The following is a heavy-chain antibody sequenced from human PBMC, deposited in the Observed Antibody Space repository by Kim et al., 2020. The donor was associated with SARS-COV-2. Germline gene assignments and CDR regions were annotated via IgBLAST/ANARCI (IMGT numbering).Heavy chain of an antibody. J-gene: IGHJ6*02. CDR1: GYSFTSYW. D-gene: IGHD3-22*01. Sequence: GESLKISCKGSGYSFTSYWISWVRQMPGKGLEWMGRIDLSDSYTNYSPSFQGHVTISADKPISTAYLQWSSLKASDTAMYYCATALYYYDSSGYYPPYYGMDVWGQGTTVTVSS. V-gene: IGHV5-10-1*01. CDR2: IDLSDSYT. CDR3: ATALYYYDSSGYYPPYYGMDV.